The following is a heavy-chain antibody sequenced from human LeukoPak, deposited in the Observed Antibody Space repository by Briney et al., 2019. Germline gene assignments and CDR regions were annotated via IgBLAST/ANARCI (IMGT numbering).Heavy chain of an antibody. CDR3: ARGLYSPYFDY. J-gene: IGHJ4*02. CDR2: INHSGST. D-gene: IGHD4-11*01. V-gene: IGHV4-34*01. Sequence: PSETLSLTCAVYGGSFSGYYWSWIRQTPRKGLEWIGEINHSGSTNYNPSLKSRVTISVDTSKNQFSLKLSSVTAADMAVYYCARGLYSPYFDYWGQGTLVTVSS. CDR1: GGSFSGYY.